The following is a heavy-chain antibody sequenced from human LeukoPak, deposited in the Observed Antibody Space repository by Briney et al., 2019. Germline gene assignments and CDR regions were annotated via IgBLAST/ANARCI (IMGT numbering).Heavy chain of an antibody. CDR1: GYSISSGYY. CDR3: ATPGIPYYGSGSYYPFDY. CDR2: IYHSGST. D-gene: IGHD3-10*01. J-gene: IGHJ4*02. Sequence: SETLSLTCTVSGYSISSGYYWGWIRQPPGKGLEWIGSIYHSGSTYYNPSLKSRVTISVDTSKNQFSLKLSSVTAADTAVHYCATPGIPYYGSGSYYPFDYWGQGTLVTVSS. V-gene: IGHV4-38-2*02.